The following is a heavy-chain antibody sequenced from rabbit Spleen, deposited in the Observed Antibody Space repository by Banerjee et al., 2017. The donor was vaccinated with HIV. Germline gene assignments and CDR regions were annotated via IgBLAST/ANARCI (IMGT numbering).Heavy chain of an antibody. CDR1: GFSFSSNV. CDR3: ARDLVAVIGWNFNL. Sequence: QEQLEESGGDLVKPEGSLTLTCTASGFSFSSNVMCWVRQAPGKGLEWIGTIYAGSTGTIDYASWAKGRFTISKTSSTTVTLQMTSLTAADTATYFCARDLVAVIGWNFNLWGPGTLVTVS. D-gene: IGHD1-1*01. CDR2: IYAGSTGTI. J-gene: IGHJ4*01. V-gene: IGHV1S45*01.